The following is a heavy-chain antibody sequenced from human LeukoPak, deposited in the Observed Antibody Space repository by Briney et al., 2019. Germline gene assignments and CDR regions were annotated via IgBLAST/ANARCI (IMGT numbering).Heavy chain of an antibody. J-gene: IGHJ4*02. V-gene: IGHV5-51*01. CDR2: IYPGDSDT. Sequence: GESLKISCKGSGYSFTIHWIAWVRQMPGKGLEWMGIIYPGDSDTRYSPSFQGQVTISADKSINTAYLQWSSLKASDTAIYYCARRSDFDYWGQGTLVTVSS. CDR1: GYSFTIHW. CDR3: ARRSDFDY.